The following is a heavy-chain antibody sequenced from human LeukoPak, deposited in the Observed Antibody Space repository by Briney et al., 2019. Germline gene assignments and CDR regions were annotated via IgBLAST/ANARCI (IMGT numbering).Heavy chain of an antibody. CDR1: VGSFSGYY. CDR2: INHSGST. D-gene: IGHD3-10*01. J-gene: IGHJ6*03. V-gene: IGHV4-34*01. Sequence: PSETLSLTCAVYVGSFSGYYWSWIRQPPGKGLEWIGEINHSGSTNYNSSLKSRVTISVDTSKNQFSLKLSSVAAADTAVYYCARGYYGSGSHCCHMDVWGKGTTITVS. CDR3: ARGYYGSGSHCCHMDV.